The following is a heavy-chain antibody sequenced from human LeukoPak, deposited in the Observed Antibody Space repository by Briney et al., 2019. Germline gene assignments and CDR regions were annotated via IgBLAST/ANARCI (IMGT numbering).Heavy chain of an antibody. V-gene: IGHV3-7*03. D-gene: IGHD5-18*01. Sequence: GGSLRLSCVASGLTVSNHWMSWVRPAPGKGLEWVANIKQERGQEYYVDSVKGRFTISKDSAKNSLYLQMNSLRVEDTAMYYCASLDTAKQPLANHWGQGTLVTVSS. CDR1: GLTVSNHW. J-gene: IGHJ5*02. CDR3: ASLDTAKQPLANH. CDR2: IKQERGQE.